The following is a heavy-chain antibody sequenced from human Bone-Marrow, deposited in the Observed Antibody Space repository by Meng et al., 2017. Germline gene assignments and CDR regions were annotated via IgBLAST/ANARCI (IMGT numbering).Heavy chain of an antibody. CDR1: GDSVSSNSAA. D-gene: IGHD3-10*01. Sequence: SETLSLTCAISGDSVSSNSAAWNWLRQSPSRGLEWLGRTYYRSKWYNDYAVSVKSQITINPDTSKNQFSLQLNSVTPEDTAVYYCARGSGGFGILVDYWGQGTLVTVSS. J-gene: IGHJ4*02. CDR3: ARGSGGFGILVDY. CDR2: TYYRSKWYN. V-gene: IGHV6-1*01.